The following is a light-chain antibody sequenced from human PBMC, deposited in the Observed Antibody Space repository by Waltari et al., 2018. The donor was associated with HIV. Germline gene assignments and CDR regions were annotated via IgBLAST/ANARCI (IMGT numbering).Light chain of an antibody. Sequence: QSVLTQPPSASGTPGQRVTISCSGSSSNIGSYTVNWNQQIPGTAPKLLIFSNNYRPSGVPDRFSGSKSGTSASLAISGLHSDDEADYFCAAWEDSLNGPIWVFGGGTKLTVL. J-gene: IGLJ3*02. CDR1: SSNIGSYT. V-gene: IGLV1-44*01. CDR3: AAWEDSLNGPIWV. CDR2: SNN.